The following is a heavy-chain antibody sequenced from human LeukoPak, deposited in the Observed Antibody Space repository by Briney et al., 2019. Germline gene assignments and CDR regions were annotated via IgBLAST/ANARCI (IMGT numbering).Heavy chain of an antibody. J-gene: IGHJ5*02. D-gene: IGHD2-15*01. CDR1: GFTFSDYY. CDR2: ISSSSSYT. Sequence: GGSLRLSCAASGFTFSDYYMSWIRQAPGKGLEWVSYISSSSSYTNYADSVKGRFTISRDNAKNSLYLQMNGLRAEDTAVYYCARDGPSLGYCSGGSCYPRHHWFDPWGQGTLVTVSS. CDR3: ARDGPSLGYCSGGSCYPRHHWFDP. V-gene: IGHV3-11*05.